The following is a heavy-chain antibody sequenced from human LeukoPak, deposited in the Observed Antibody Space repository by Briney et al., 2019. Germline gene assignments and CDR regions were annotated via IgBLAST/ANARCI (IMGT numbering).Heavy chain of an antibody. CDR2: IWYDGSNK. Sequence: GGSLRLSCAASGFTFGSYGMHWVRQAPGKELEWVTVIWYDGSNKYYADSVKGRFTISRDNSKDTLYLQMNSLRAEDTAVYYCARARHGILTGYYLDYWGQGTLVTVSS. CDR3: ARARHGILTGYYLDY. D-gene: IGHD3-9*01. CDR1: GFTFGSYG. J-gene: IGHJ4*02. V-gene: IGHV3-33*01.